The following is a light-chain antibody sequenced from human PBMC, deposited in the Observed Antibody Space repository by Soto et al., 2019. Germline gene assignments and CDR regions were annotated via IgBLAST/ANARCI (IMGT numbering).Light chain of an antibody. V-gene: IGKV1-8*01. Sequence: IRMTQSPSSFSASTGDRVTISFRASQGISSYLAWYQQKPGKAPKLLIYAASTLQSGVPSRFSGSGSGTEFTLTISSLQPEDFATYYCQQYYSYPRTFGQGTKVDIK. J-gene: IGKJ1*01. CDR2: AAS. CDR3: QQYYSYPRT. CDR1: QGISSY.